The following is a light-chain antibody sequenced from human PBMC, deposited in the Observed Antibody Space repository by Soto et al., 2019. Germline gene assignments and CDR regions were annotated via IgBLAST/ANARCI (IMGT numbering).Light chain of an antibody. V-gene: IGKV1-5*01. CDR2: DAS. J-gene: IGKJ1*01. Sequence: DIQMTQSPSTLSAAVGDRVTITCRASQSISTRVAWYQHKPGKAPKLLIYDASSLERGVPSRFSGSGSGTDFTLTISSLQPDDFATYYCQQYYSRTFGQGTKVDIK. CDR1: QSISTR. CDR3: QQYYSRT.